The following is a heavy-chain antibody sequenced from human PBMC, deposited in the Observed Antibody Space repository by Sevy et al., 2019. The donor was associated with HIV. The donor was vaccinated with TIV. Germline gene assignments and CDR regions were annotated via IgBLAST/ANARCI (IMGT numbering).Heavy chain of an antibody. V-gene: IGHV3-7*01. J-gene: IGHJ4*02. CDR2: VKQEGTEK. D-gene: IGHD1-26*01. CDR3: ARELGGNLIFDY. CDR1: GFPFSDSW. Sequence: GGSLRLSCAASGFPFSDSWMTWVRQAPGKGLEWVANVKQEGTEKHYVDSMKGRFTISRDNAKNTLYLQMDSLRVDDTAVYFCARELGGNLIFDYRGQGALVTVSS.